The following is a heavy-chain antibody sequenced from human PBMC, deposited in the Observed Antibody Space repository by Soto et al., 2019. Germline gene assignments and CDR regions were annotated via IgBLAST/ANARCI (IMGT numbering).Heavy chain of an antibody. D-gene: IGHD4-4*01. Sequence: PVGSLRLSCAASGLTFSSYAMSWVRQVPGKGPEWVSAVSGSGGTTYYADSVKGRFSISRDNSKNTLYLQMNSLRVEDTAAYYCALHPPQGPRSPEGYGMDVWGQGTTVTGSS. CDR3: ALHPPQGPRSPEGYGMDV. V-gene: IGHV3-23*01. CDR2: VSGSGGTT. J-gene: IGHJ6*02. CDR1: GLTFSSYA.